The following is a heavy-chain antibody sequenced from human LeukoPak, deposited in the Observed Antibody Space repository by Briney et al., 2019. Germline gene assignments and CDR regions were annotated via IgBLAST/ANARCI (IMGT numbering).Heavy chain of an antibody. CDR3: ATGYGSGRGAFDI. Sequence: GESLKISCVGSGYRFTSYWIGWVRQMPGKGLEYMGIIYPGDSDTRYSASFEGQVTISADKSISTAYLQWSSLQASDTAMYYCATGYGSGRGAFDIWGQGTMVTVSS. J-gene: IGHJ3*02. CDR1: GYRFTSYW. D-gene: IGHD6-19*01. CDR2: IYPGDSDT. V-gene: IGHV5-51*01.